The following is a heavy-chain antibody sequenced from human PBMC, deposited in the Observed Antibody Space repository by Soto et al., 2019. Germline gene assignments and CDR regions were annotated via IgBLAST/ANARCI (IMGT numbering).Heavy chain of an antibody. CDR2: VSPYDGYT. Sequence: QVQLVQSGAEVKKPGASVKVSCKASGYTFSSYGINWVRQAPGQGLEWLGWVSPYDGYTNYAKILQGRVPMTTDTSTKTAYMEVRSLRSDDTAVYYCARGGYYDSSGSRNYFYYGMNVWGQGTTVTVSS. J-gene: IGHJ6*02. CDR3: ARGGYYDSSGSRNYFYYGMNV. CDR1: GYTFSSYG. D-gene: IGHD3-22*01. V-gene: IGHV1-18*01.